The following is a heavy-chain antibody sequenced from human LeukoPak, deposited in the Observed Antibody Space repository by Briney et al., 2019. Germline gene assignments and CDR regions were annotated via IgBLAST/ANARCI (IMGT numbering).Heavy chain of an antibody. V-gene: IGHV6-1*01. CDR1: GDSVSSNSAA. CDR2: TYYRSKWYN. Sequence: SQTLSLTCAISGDSVSSNSAAWNWIRQSPSRGLEWLGRTYYRSKWYNDYAVSVKSRITINPDTSKNQFSLQLNSVTPEDTAVYYCARDSLVMYYYGSGSRRWFDPWGQGTLVTVSS. D-gene: IGHD3-10*01. J-gene: IGHJ5*02. CDR3: ARDSLVMYYYGSGSRRWFDP.